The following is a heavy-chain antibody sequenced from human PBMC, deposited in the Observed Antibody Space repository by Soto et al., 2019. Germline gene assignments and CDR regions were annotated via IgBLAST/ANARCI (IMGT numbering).Heavy chain of an antibody. Sequence: QLRLQESGSGLVKPSQTLSLTCAVSGGSISSGNDSWSWIRQPPGKGLEWIGYIFHSGSPYYNPSLKSRVTISVDRSKNQFSLRVSSVTAADTAVYYCARDLHDYGDWYFDLGGRGTLVTVSS. CDR3: ARDLHDYGDWYFDL. CDR1: GGSISSGNDS. CDR2: IFHSGSP. V-gene: IGHV4-30-2*01. D-gene: IGHD4-17*01. J-gene: IGHJ2*01.